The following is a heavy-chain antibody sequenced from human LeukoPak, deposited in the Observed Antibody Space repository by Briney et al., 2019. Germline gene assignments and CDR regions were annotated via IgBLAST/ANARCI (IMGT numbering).Heavy chain of an antibody. Sequence: GGSLRLSCAASGFTFSDYYMAWIRQAPGKGLEWVSYISRSISTVYYADSVKGRFTISRDNSRSTLSLQMNSLRADDTAVYYCSKKGQNGDYGKPDWGPGSLVTVSS. CDR3: SKKGQNGDYGKPD. CDR2: ISRSISTV. D-gene: IGHD4-17*01. V-gene: IGHV3-11*01. J-gene: IGHJ4*02. CDR1: GFTFSDYY.